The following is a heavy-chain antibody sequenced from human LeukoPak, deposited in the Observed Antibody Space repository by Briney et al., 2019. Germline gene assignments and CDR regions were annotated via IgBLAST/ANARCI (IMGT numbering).Heavy chain of an antibody. J-gene: IGHJ6*02. Sequence: GGSLRLSCAASGFTFDDYAMHWVRQAPGKGLEWVSSIGWNSGNIDYADSVKGRFTISRDNAKNSLYLQMNSLRAEDTALYCCAKDMTAVGPHGMDVWGQGTTVTVSS. D-gene: IGHD4-11*01. CDR1: GFTFDDYA. CDR3: AKDMTAVGPHGMDV. CDR2: IGWNSGNI. V-gene: IGHV3-9*01.